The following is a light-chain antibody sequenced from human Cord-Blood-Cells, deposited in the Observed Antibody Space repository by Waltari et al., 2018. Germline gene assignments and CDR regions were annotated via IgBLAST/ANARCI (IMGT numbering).Light chain of an antibody. CDR2: GAS. J-gene: IGKJ4*01. Sequence: EIVLTQSPGTLSLSPGERATLSCRASQSVSSSYLAWYQQKPGQAPRLLIFGASSRATCIPDRFSGSWSGTDFTLTISRLGPEDFAVYYCQQYGSLLTFGGGTKVEIK. CDR1: QSVSSSY. V-gene: IGKV3-20*01. CDR3: QQYGSLLT.